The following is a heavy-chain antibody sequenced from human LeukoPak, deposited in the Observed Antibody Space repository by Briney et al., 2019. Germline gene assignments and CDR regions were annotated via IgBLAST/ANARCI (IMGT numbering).Heavy chain of an antibody. CDR1: GFTFSSYA. CDR3: VRDGVGATAYFGYFDY. V-gene: IGHV3-33*08. CDR2: IWNVGTNK. Sequence: GGSLRLSCAASGFTFSSYAMSWVRQAPGKGLEWVAVIWNVGTNKYYADSVKGRFTISRDNSENTLDLQMNSLRAEDTAVYYCVRDGVGATAYFGYFDYWGQGALVTVSS. J-gene: IGHJ4*02. D-gene: IGHD1-26*01.